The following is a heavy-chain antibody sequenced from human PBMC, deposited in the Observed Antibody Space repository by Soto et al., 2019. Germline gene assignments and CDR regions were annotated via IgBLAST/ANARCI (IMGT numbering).Heavy chain of an antibody. V-gene: IGHV4-30-4*01. CDR3: AREALVGRNNWFDP. Sequence: QVQLQESGPGLVKPSQTLSLTCTVSGGSISSGDYYWSWIRQPPGKGLEWIGYIYYSGSTYYSPSPDRRVTISVDTSKNQFSLKLSSVTASYTAVYYCAREALVGRNNWFDPWGQGTLVTVSS. D-gene: IGHD6-6*01. CDR1: GGSISSGDYY. J-gene: IGHJ5*02. CDR2: IYYSGST.